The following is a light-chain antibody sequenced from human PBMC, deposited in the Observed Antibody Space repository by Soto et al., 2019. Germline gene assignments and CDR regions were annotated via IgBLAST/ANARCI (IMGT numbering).Light chain of an antibody. V-gene: IGKV1-39*01. CDR1: QSISIY. CDR2: ASS. J-gene: IGKJ1*01. Sequence: DIQMTHSPSSLSASVCDRVAITCWTSQSISIYLNWYQQIPGKAPKLLIYASSNLHTGVPSRFSGSASGTDFTLTISSLQPEDSATYYCQQTYSNPRTFGQGTKV. CDR3: QQTYSNPRT.